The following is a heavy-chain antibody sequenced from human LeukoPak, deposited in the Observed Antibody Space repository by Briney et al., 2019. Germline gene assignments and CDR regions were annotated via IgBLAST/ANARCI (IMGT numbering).Heavy chain of an antibody. CDR1: SPSINSYY. J-gene: IGHJ6*03. CDR3: ARVTEFYGSGRRHNYYSYYMDV. CDR2: IYYTGNN. V-gene: IGHV4-59*13. Sequence: SDTLSLTCTVSSPSINSYYWMWTRQPPGKALEGIVYIYYTGNNNHNTSLKSRVTMSVDTSKNQFSLKLSSVTAADTAVYYCARVTEFYGSGRRHNYYSYYMDVWGKGTTVTISS. D-gene: IGHD3-10*01.